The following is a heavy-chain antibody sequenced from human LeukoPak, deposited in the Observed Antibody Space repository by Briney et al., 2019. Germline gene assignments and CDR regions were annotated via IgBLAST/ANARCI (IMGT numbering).Heavy chain of an antibody. Sequence: SETLSLTCAVYGGSFSGYYWSWIRQPPPKGLDWIGEINHSGSTNYNPSLKSRVTISVDTSKNQFSLKLSSVTAADMAVYYCVPEGSHTHFDYWGQGTLVTVSS. CDR3: VPEGSHTHFDY. V-gene: IGHV4-34*01. D-gene: IGHD2-2*02. CDR1: GGSFSGYY. CDR2: INHSGST. J-gene: IGHJ4*02.